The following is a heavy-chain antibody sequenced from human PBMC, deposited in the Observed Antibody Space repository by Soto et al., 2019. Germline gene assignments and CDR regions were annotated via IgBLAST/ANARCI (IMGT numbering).Heavy chain of an antibody. J-gene: IGHJ4*02. CDR3: ATVPIMTVVTAYFDY. D-gene: IGHD2-21*02. CDR1: GFTFSNYA. Sequence: EVQLLESGGGLVQPGGSLRLSCAASGFTFSNYAMSWVRQAPGKGLEWVSSISATGGSSHYADPVKGRFTISRDNSMDTLYLQMNSLRAEDTAVYSCATVPIMTVVTAYFDYWGQGTLLTVSS. CDR2: ISATGGSS. V-gene: IGHV3-23*01.